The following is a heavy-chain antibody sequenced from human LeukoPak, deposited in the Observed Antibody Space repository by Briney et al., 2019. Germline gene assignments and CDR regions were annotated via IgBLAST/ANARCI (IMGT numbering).Heavy chain of an antibody. D-gene: IGHD3-22*01. Sequence: SETLSLTCAVSGGSISSSNWWSWVRQPPGKGLEWIGEIYHSGSTNYNPSLKSRVTISVDKSKNQFSLKLSSVTAADTAVYYCARVGRNPIVELGRFDPWGQGTLVTVSS. CDR3: ARVGRNPIVELGRFDP. CDR1: GGSISSSNW. CDR2: IYHSGST. J-gene: IGHJ5*02. V-gene: IGHV4-4*02.